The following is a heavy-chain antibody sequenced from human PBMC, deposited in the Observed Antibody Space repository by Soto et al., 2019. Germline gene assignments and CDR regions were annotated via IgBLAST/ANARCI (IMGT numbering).Heavy chain of an antibody. J-gene: IGHJ5*02. D-gene: IGHD3-3*01. Sequence: SETLSLTCTVSGGSINNYYWSWIRQPPGKGLDWIGYIYYSGNTNYNPSLKSRVTMSVDTSKNQFSLNLSSVTAADTAVYYCARVANPYYDFWSGYYWWFDPWGQGTLVTVSS. CDR3: ARVANPYYDFWSGYYWWFDP. CDR1: GGSINNYY. V-gene: IGHV4-59*01. CDR2: IYYSGNT.